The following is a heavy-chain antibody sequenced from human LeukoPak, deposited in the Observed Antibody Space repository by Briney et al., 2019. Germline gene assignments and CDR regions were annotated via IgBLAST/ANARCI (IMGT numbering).Heavy chain of an antibody. CDR3: ARVWGDFSIDY. J-gene: IGHJ4*02. V-gene: IGHV3-23*01. Sequence: PGGSLRLSCAASGFTFSNYYMSWVRQAPGKGLEWVSAISGSGGTTYYADSVKGRFTISRDNSKNTLYLQMNSLRAEDTAVYYCARVWGDFSIDYWGQGTLVTVSS. D-gene: IGHD2-21*02. CDR1: GFTFSNYY. CDR2: ISGSGGTT.